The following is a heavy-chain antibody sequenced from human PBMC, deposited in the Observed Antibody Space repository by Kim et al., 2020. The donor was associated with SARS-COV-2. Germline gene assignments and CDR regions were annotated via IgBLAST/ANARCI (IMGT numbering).Heavy chain of an antibody. Sequence: SLNDRVTISVDTSKNQFSLKLSSVTAADTAVYYCARGITIFGVDTNEFDYWGQGTLVTVSS. D-gene: IGHD3-3*01. V-gene: IGHV4-39*07. J-gene: IGHJ4*02. CDR3: ARGITIFGVDTNEFDY.